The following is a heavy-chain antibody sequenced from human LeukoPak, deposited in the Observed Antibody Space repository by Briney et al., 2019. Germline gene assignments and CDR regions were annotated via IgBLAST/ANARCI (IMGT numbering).Heavy chain of an antibody. Sequence: SETLSLTCAVSGYSISSGYYWGWIRQPPGKGLEWIGSIYHSGSTYYSSSLKSRVTISVDTSKNQFSLKLNSVTAADTAVYYCASRYYYDSSGYFLYWGQGTLVTVSS. D-gene: IGHD3-22*01. CDR3: ASRYYYDSSGYFLY. J-gene: IGHJ4*02. V-gene: IGHV4-38-2*01. CDR2: IYHSGST. CDR1: GYSISSGYY.